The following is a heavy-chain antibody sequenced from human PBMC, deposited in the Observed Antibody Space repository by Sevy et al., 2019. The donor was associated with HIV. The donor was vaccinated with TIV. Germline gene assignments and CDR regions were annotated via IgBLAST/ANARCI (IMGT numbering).Heavy chain of an antibody. J-gene: IGHJ6*02. CDR2: ISSRGTTI. Sequence: GGSLRLSCAASGFIFSDFYMSWVRQAPGKGLEWISYISSRGTTIYYADSVKGRFTISRENAKNSLYLQMNSLTADDTVVYYCAGDHVVVEQLANYGMDVWGQGTTVTVSS. CDR1: GFIFSDFY. CDR3: AGDHVVVEQLANYGMDV. D-gene: IGHD2-2*01. V-gene: IGHV3-11*01.